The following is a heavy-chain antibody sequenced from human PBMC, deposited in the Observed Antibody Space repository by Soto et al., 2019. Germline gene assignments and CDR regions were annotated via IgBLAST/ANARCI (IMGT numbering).Heavy chain of an antibody. CDR1: GVTFSSFS. Sequence: GGSLRLSCAASGVTFSSFSFNWVRQAPGKGLEWVSRINSDGSSTSYADSVKGRFTISRDNAKNTLYLQMNSLRAEDTAVYYCARVTMVQGVHWFDPWGQGTLVTVSS. D-gene: IGHD3-10*01. V-gene: IGHV3-74*01. CDR2: INSDGSST. CDR3: ARVTMVQGVHWFDP. J-gene: IGHJ5*02.